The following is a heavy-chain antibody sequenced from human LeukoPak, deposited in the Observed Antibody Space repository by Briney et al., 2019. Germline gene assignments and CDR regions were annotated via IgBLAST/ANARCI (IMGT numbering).Heavy chain of an antibody. CDR3: ATPPTAYTSGSLGY. Sequence: HPGGSLRLSCAASGFTFSSYGMHWVRQAPGKGLEWVALIWYDGSNKYYADSVKGRFTISRDNSKNTLYLQMNSLRVEDTAVYYCATPPTAYTSGSLGYWGQGTLVTVSS. D-gene: IGHD3-22*01. CDR2: IWYDGSNK. CDR1: GFTFSSYG. J-gene: IGHJ4*02. V-gene: IGHV3-30*02.